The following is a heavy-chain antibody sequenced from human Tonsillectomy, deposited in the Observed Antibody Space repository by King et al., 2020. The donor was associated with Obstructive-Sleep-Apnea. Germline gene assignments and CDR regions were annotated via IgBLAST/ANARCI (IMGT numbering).Heavy chain of an antibody. Sequence: VQLQQWGAGLLKPSETLSLTCAVYGGSFSGYYWSWIRQPPGKGLEWIGEINHSGSTNYNPSLKSRVTISVDTSKNQFSLKLSSVTAADTAVYYCARGPGITMVRRANFDYWGQGTLVTVSS. D-gene: IGHD3-10*01. CDR1: GGSFSGYY. CDR2: INHSGST. V-gene: IGHV4-34*01. J-gene: IGHJ4*02. CDR3: ARGPGITMVRRANFDY.